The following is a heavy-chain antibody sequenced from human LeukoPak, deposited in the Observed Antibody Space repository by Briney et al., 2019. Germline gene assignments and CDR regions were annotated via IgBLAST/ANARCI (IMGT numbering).Heavy chain of an antibody. Sequence: PGGSLRLSCAASGFTFSSYAMHWVRQAPGKGLEWVAVISYDGSNKYYADSVKGQFTISRDNSKNTLYLQMNSLRAEDTAVYYCARGYDFWSGPFDYWGQGTLVTVSS. CDR1: GFTFSSYA. CDR2: ISYDGSNK. J-gene: IGHJ4*02. CDR3: ARGYDFWSGPFDY. V-gene: IGHV3-30-3*01. D-gene: IGHD3-3*01.